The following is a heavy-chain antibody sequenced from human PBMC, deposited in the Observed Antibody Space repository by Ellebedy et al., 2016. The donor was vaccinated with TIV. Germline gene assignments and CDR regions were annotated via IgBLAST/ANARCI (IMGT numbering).Heavy chain of an antibody. CDR3: ARDLRNAFDY. CDR1: GFTFSSYG. Sequence: GESLKISXAASGFTFSSYGMHCVRQAPGKGLEWVAVIWYDGSNKYYADSVKGRFTISRDNSKNTLYLQMNSLRAEDTAVYYCARDLRNAFDYWGQGTLVTVSS. D-gene: IGHD3-3*01. J-gene: IGHJ4*02. V-gene: IGHV3-33*01. CDR2: IWYDGSNK.